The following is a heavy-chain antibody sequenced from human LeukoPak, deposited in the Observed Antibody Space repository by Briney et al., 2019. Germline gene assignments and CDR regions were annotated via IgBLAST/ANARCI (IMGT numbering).Heavy chain of an antibody. CDR3: ARDVGYNSAGDY. Sequence: GGSLRLSCAASGFTFSSYGMRWVRQAPGKGLEWVSAISGSGGSTYYADSVKGRFTISRDNAKNTLYLQMNSLRAEDTAVYYCARDVGYNSAGDYWGQGTLVTVSS. CDR2: ISGSGGST. CDR1: GFTFSSYG. J-gene: IGHJ4*02. V-gene: IGHV3-23*01. D-gene: IGHD5-24*01.